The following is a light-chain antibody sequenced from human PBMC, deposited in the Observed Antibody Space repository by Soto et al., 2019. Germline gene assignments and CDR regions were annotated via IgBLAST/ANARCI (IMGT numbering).Light chain of an antibody. CDR1: RSNIGNNA. CDR3: ATWDDSLNARGV. Sequence: QPVLTQTPSASGTPGQTVTISCSGSRSNIGNNAVSWYQQFPGTAPKLLIYNNNQRPSGVPDRFSGSKSGTSASLAISGLQSEDEADYYCATWDDSLNARGVFGGGTKSPS. V-gene: IGLV1-44*01. CDR2: NNN. J-gene: IGLJ3*02.